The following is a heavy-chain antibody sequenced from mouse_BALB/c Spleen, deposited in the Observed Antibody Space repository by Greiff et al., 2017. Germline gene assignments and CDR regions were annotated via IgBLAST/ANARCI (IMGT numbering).Heavy chain of an antibody. V-gene: IGHV1-4*02. CDR3: ARYDYGDWYFDV. CDR1: GYTFTSYT. Sequence: VQLQQSAAELARPGASVKMSCKASGYTFTSYTMHWVKQRPGQGLEWIGYINPSSGYTEYNQKFKDKTTLTADKSSSTAYMQLSSLTSEDSAVYYCARYDYGDWYFDVWGAGTTVTVSS. D-gene: IGHD2-4*01. CDR2: INPSSGYT. J-gene: IGHJ1*01.